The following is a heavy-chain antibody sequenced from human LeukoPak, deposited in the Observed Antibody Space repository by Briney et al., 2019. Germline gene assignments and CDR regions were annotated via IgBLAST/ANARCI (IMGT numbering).Heavy chain of an antibody. CDR2: INEDGSGK. J-gene: IGHJ6*04. CDR1: GFTFSNYW. Sequence: GGSLRLSCVSSGFTFSNYWMKWVRQAPGKGLEWVASINEDGSGKFSVGSVKDRITISRDNTRNSLDLQINSLTVEDTAIYYCARDDGDVWGAGTTVTVSS. V-gene: IGHV3-7*01. CDR3: ARDDGDV.